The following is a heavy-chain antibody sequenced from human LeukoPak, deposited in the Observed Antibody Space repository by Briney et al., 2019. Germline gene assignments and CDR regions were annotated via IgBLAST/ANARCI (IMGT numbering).Heavy chain of an antibody. CDR1: GYTFTGYS. J-gene: IGHJ6*02. D-gene: IGHD1-7*01. V-gene: IGHV1-2*02. Sequence: GASVKVSCKASGYTFTGYSMHWVRQAPGQGLEWMGWINPNNGGTNYAQNFQGRVTMTRDTSISTAYMELSRLRSDDTAVYYCARDRRELRARCYGMDVWGQGTTVTVSS. CDR2: INPNNGGT. CDR3: ARDRRELRARCYGMDV.